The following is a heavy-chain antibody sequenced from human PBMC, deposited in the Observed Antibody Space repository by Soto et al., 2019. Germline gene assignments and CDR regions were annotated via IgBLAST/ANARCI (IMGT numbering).Heavy chain of an antibody. J-gene: IGHJ4*02. V-gene: IGHV4-39*01. CDR3: ARREGYSYGHAVVVY. D-gene: IGHD5-18*01. CDR1: GGSISSSSYY. Sequence: SETLSLTCTVSGGSISSSSYYWGWIRQPPGKGLEWIGSIYYSGSTYYNPSLKSRVTISVDTSKNQFSLKLSSVTAADPAVYYCARREGYSYGHAVVVYWAQGPLVTVSS. CDR2: IYYSGST.